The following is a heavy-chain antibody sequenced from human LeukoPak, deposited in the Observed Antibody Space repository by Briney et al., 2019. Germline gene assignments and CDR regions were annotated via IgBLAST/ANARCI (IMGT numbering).Heavy chain of an antibody. CDR1: GFTFSSNA. CDR3: AKVCATYYLDF. Sequence: GGSLRLSCAASGFTFSSNAMRWVRQAPGKGLEWVSAISGSGGTTYYADSVKGRFTISRDNSKNTLYLQMNSLRAEDTAVYYCAKVCATYYLDFWGQGTLVAVSS. V-gene: IGHV3-23*01. J-gene: IGHJ4*02. CDR2: ISGSGGTT.